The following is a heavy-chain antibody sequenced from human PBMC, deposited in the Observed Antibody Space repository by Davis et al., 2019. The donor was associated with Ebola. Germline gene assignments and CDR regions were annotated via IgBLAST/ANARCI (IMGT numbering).Heavy chain of an antibody. Sequence: GESLKISCTDSVITFSSYAMTWVRQAPGKGLEWVSAISGSGGSTYYADSVKGRFTISRDNSKKTLYLQMNSLRAEDTAVYYCAKDQHYYDSSGYYSDAFDIWGQGTMVTVSS. CDR2: ISGSGGST. J-gene: IGHJ3*02. V-gene: IGHV3-23*01. CDR3: AKDQHYYDSSGYYSDAFDI. CDR1: VITFSSYA. D-gene: IGHD3-22*01.